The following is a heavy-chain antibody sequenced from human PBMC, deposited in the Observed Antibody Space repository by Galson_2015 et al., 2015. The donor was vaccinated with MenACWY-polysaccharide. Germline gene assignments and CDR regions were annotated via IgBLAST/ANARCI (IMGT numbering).Heavy chain of an antibody. Sequence: SLRLSCAASGFTFSDYYMSWIRQAPGKGLEWVSYISSSGSTIYYADSVKGRFTISRDNSKRILYLEMNSLRVEDTAVYYCAKAGILEWLSLTYYMDVWGRGTTVTVSS. CDR3: AKAGILEWLSLTYYMDV. CDR1: GFTFSDYY. J-gene: IGHJ6*03. D-gene: IGHD3-3*01. CDR2: ISSSGSTI. V-gene: IGHV3-11*01.